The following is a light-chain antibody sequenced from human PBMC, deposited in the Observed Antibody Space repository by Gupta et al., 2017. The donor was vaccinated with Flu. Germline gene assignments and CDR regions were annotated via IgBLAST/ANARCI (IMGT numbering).Light chain of an antibody. Sequence: ELALTQSPGTLSLSPGERATRSCRASRRVSSMYLAWYQQKPGQAPRLLIYGASSRATGIPDRFTGSGSATDFTLTIDRVEPEDFAMYYCQQYVSSPWTFGQGTKVETK. V-gene: IGKV3-20*01. CDR1: RRVSSMY. J-gene: IGKJ1*01. CDR2: GAS. CDR3: QQYVSSPWT.